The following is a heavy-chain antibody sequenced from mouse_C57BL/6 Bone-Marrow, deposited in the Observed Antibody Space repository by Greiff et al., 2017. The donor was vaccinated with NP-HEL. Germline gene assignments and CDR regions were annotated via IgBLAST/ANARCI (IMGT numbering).Heavy chain of an antibody. D-gene: IGHD2-5*01. J-gene: IGHJ2*01. CDR1: GYTFTSYW. V-gene: IGHV1-52*01. Sequence: QVQLQQPGAELVRPGSSVKLSCKASGYTFTSYWMHWVKQRPIQGLEWIGNIDPSDSENHYNQKFKDKATLTVDKSSSTASMQLSSLTSEDSAVYYCARSSYYSILQDYWGQGTTLTVSS. CDR2: IDPSDSEN. CDR3: ARSSYYSILQDY.